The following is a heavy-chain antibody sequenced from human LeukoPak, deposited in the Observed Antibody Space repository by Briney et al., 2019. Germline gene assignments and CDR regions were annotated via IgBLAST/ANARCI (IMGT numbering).Heavy chain of an antibody. D-gene: IGHD3-10*01. J-gene: IGHJ4*02. CDR2: ISYDGSNK. Sequence: PGRSLRLSCAASEFTFSSYGMHWVRQAPGKGLEWVAVISYDGSNKYYADSVKGRFTISRDNSKNTLYLQMNSLRAEDTAVYYCATGLGESFDYWGQGTLVTVSS. V-gene: IGHV3-30*03. CDR3: ATGLGESFDY. CDR1: EFTFSSYG.